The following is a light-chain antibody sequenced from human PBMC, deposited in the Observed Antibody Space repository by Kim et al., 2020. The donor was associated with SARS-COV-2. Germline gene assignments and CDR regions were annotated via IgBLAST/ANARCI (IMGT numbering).Light chain of an antibody. CDR2: YDS. Sequence: PGKTDRITCGGNNIGSKRVPCYQQKPGQAPVLVIYYDSDRPSGIPERFSGSNSGNTATLTISRVEAGDEADYYCQVWDSSSDHHYVFGTGTKVTVL. CDR1: NIGSKR. CDR3: QVWDSSSDHHYV. J-gene: IGLJ1*01. V-gene: IGLV3-21*04.